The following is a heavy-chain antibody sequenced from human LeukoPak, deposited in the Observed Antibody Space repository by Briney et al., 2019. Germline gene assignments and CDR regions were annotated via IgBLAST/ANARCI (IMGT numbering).Heavy chain of an antibody. D-gene: IGHD5-12*01. Sequence: SETLSLTCAVYGGSFSGYCWSWIRQPPGKGLEWIGEINHSGSTNYNPSLKSRVTISVDTSKNQFSLKLSSVTAADTAVYYCARKRWLQLVYYFDYWGQGTLVTVSS. CDR2: INHSGST. V-gene: IGHV4-34*01. CDR3: ARKRWLQLVYYFDY. J-gene: IGHJ4*02. CDR1: GGSFSGYC.